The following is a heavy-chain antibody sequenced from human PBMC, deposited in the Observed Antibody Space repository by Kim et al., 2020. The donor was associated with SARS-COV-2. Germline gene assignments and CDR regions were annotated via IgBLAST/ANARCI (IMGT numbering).Heavy chain of an antibody. Sequence: GGSLRLSCAASGFTFSSYGMHWVRQAPGKGLEWVAVISYDGSNKYYADSVKGRFTISRDNSKNTLYLQMNSLRAEDTAVYYCAKDLVYSSSWPNDAFDIWGQGTMVTVSS. J-gene: IGHJ3*02. D-gene: IGHD6-13*01. CDR1: GFTFSSYG. V-gene: IGHV3-30*18. CDR2: ISYDGSNK. CDR3: AKDLVYSSSWPNDAFDI.